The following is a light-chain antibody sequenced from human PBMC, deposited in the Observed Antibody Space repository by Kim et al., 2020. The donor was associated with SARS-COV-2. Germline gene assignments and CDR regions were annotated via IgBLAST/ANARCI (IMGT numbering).Light chain of an antibody. V-gene: IGLV3-19*01. CDR3: NSRDSSGNHWV. CDR1: SLRSYY. CDR2: GKN. J-gene: IGLJ3*02. Sequence: SSELTQDPAVSVALGQTVRITCQGDSLRSYYASWYQQKPGQAPVLVIYGKNNRPSGIPDRFSGSSSGNTASLTITGAQPEDEADYYGNSRDSSGNHWVFG.